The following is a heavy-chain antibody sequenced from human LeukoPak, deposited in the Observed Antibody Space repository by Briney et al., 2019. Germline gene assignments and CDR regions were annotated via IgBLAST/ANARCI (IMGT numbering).Heavy chain of an antibody. Sequence: PGGSLRLSCAASGLSFSSYWMHWVRQAPGKGLVWVSRIKSDGKTNYADSVKGRFTISRDNAKNMVYLQMNSLRAEDTAVYYCAREPMGVTGYWGQGTLVTVSS. V-gene: IGHV3-74*01. CDR3: AREPMGVTGY. J-gene: IGHJ4*02. CDR2: IKSDGKT. D-gene: IGHD1-26*01. CDR1: GLSFSSYW.